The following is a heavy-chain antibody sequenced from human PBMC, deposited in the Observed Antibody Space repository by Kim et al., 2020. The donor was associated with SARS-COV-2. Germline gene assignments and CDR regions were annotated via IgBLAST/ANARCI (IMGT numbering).Heavy chain of an antibody. J-gene: IGHJ4*02. Sequence: YPQKFQGKVTMTRDTSTSTVYMERSSLRSEDTAVYYCARVATLRSPPVGYWGQGTLVTVSS. D-gene: IGHD5-12*01. V-gene: IGHV1-46*01. CDR3: ARVATLRSPPVGY.